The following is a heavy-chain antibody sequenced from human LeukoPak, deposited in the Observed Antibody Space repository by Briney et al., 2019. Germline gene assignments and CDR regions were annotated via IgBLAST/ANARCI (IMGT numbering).Heavy chain of an antibody. D-gene: IGHD4-23*01. CDR2: IKQDGSEK. V-gene: IGHV3-7*01. Sequence: GGSLRLSCAASGFSFSSYWMSWVRQAPGKGLEWVANIKQDGSEKYYVDSVKGRFTISRDNAKKSLYLQMNSLRAEDTAVYYCAREAVGHDYGGNSVSYWGQGILVTVST. CDR3: AREAVGHDYGGNSVSY. J-gene: IGHJ4*02. CDR1: GFSFSSYW.